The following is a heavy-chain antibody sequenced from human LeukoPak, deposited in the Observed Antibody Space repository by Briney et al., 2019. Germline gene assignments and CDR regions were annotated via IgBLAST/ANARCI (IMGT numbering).Heavy chain of an antibody. CDR3: AVSAAALFDP. V-gene: IGHV4-34*01. CDR1: GGSFSGYF. Sequence: PSETLSLTCAIYGGSFSGYFWSWFRQPPGKGLEWIGEINRSGGTNYNSSLSLKSRVTISVDTSKNQFSLKLSSVTAADTAVYYCAVSAAALFDPWGQGTLVTVSS. D-gene: IGHD6-6*01. J-gene: IGHJ5*02. CDR2: INRSGGT.